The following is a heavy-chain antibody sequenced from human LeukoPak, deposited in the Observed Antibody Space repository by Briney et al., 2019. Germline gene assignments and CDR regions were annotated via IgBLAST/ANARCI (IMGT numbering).Heavy chain of an antibody. Sequence: GGSLRLSCAASGFTFSTYVMHWVRQAPGKGLEWVALTSYDGSNKFCADSVKGRFTISRDNSKNTLYLQMNSLGAEDTAVYYCAKERRYCSGGSCYSFDYWGQGTLVTVSS. CDR3: AKERRYCSGGSCYSFDY. CDR2: TSYDGSNK. CDR1: GFTFSTYV. D-gene: IGHD2-15*01. J-gene: IGHJ4*02. V-gene: IGHV3-30*18.